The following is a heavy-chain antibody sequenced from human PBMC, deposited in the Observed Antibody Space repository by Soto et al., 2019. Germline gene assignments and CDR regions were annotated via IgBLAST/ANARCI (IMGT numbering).Heavy chain of an antibody. D-gene: IGHD5-12*01. CDR2: IAFTGSAT. CDR1: GFPFHYYS. J-gene: IGHJ4*02. Sequence: PGGSLSPSWGTSGFPFHYYSMSWVRQAPGKGLEWVSAIAFTGSATYYADSVKGRFTISRDNSKNIVYLQMNSLRVDDTAMYYCVREPWGFSGSWYDYWGQGTPVTVSS. V-gene: IGHV3-23*01. CDR3: VREPWGFSGSWYDY.